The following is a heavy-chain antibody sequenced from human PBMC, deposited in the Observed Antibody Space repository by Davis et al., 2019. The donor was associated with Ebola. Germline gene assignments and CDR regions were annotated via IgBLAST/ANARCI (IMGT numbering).Heavy chain of an antibody. CDR1: GGSISSSSYY. V-gene: IGHV4-39*01. D-gene: IGHD4-17*01. CDR2: IYYSGST. Sequence: PGGSLRLSCTVSGGSISSSSYYWGWIRQPPGKGLEWIGSIYYSGSTYYNPSLKSRVTISIDTSKNQFSLKLSSVTAADTAVYYCARLGDYGDRRLYYYYGMDVWGQGTTVTVSS. CDR3: ARLGDYGDRRLYYYYGMDV. J-gene: IGHJ6*02.